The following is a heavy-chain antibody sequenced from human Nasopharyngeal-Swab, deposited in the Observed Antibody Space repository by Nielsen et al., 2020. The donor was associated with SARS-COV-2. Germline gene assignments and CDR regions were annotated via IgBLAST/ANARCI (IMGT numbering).Heavy chain of an antibody. CDR3: ARDYCSSTSCYDY. J-gene: IGHJ4*02. D-gene: IGHD2-2*01. V-gene: IGHV3-43*01. CDR2: ISWDGGST. CDR1: GFTFDDYT. Sequence: GESLKISCAASGFTFDDYTMHWVRQAPGKGLEWVSLISWDGGSTYYADSVKGRFTISRDNAKNSLYLQMNSLRAEDTAVYYCARDYCSSTSCYDYWGQGTLVTVSS.